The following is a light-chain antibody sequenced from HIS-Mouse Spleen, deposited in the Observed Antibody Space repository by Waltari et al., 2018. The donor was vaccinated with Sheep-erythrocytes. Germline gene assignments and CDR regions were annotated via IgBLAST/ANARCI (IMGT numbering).Light chain of an antibody. V-gene: IGLV2-11*01. Sequence: QASLTPPRSVYGFPGPSVTIACTGTSSDCGGYNYVLWYQQHPGKAPKLLIYDVSDRPSGVPDRFSGSKSGNTASLAISGLQSEDEADYYCAAWDDSLNGPVFGGGTKLTVL. CDR1: SSDCGGYNY. CDR2: DVS. J-gene: IGLJ3*02. CDR3: AAWDDSLNGPV.